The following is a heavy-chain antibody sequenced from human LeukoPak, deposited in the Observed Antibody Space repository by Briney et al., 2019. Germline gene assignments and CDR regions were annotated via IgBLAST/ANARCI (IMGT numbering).Heavy chain of an antibody. D-gene: IGHD6-19*01. CDR3: ARGLDSSGWYYFDY. V-gene: IGHV3-66*02. CDR2: IYSGGST. Sequence: GGSLRLASAASGFTVSSNYMSWVRQAAGKGLEWVSVIYSGGSTYYADSVKGRFTISRDNSKNTLYLQMNSLRAEDTAVYYCARGLDSSGWYYFDYWGQGTLVTVSS. CDR1: GFTVSSNY. J-gene: IGHJ4*02.